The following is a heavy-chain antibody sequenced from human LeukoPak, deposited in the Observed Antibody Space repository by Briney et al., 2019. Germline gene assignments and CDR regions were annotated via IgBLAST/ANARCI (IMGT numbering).Heavy chain of an antibody. Sequence: SETLSLTCTVSGGSISSGGYYWSWIRQHPGKGLEWIGYIYYSGSTYYNPSLKSRVTISVDTSKNQFSLKLSSVTAADTAVYYCARDYGSDYGMDVWGQGTTVTVSS. V-gene: IGHV4-31*03. D-gene: IGHD3-10*01. CDR1: GGSISSGGYY. CDR2: IYYSGST. CDR3: ARDYGSDYGMDV. J-gene: IGHJ6*02.